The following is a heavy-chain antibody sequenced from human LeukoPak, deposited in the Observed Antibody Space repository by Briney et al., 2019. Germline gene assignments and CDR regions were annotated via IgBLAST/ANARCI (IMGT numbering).Heavy chain of an antibody. V-gene: IGHV4-61*02. CDR1: GGSISSGSYY. CDR2: IYTSGST. CDR3: ASSALWFGEFNWFDP. J-gene: IGHJ5*02. Sequence: SETLSLTCTVSGGSISSGSYYWSWIRQPAGKGLEWIGRIYTSGSTNYNPSLKSRVTISVATSKNRFSLKLSSVTAADTAVYYCASSALWFGEFNWFDPWGQGTLVTVSS. D-gene: IGHD3-10*01.